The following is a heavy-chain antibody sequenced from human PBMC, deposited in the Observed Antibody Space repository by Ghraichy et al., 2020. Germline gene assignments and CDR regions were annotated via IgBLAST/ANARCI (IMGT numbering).Heavy chain of an antibody. CDR3: ATPTGDWSY. CDR1: GFTLSRYG. Sequence: GALRLSYAASGFTLSRYGIHWVRQAPGKGLQWVAMIFFDGSNKYFADSVKGRFTISRDNSKNTVYLQMNSLGADDTAVYYCATPTGDWSYWGQGTLVTVSS. J-gene: IGHJ4*02. D-gene: IGHD7-27*01. V-gene: IGHV3-33*01. CDR2: IFFDGSNK.